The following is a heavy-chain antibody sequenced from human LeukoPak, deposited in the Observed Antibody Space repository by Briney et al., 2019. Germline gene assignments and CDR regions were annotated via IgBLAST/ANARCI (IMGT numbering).Heavy chain of an antibody. CDR2: IYYSGST. CDR1: GGSISSSSYY. CDR3: AREVIAAAGTTSPDY. V-gene: IGHV4-39*07. Sequence: SETLSLTCTVSGGSISSSSYYWGWIRQPPGKGLEWIRSIYYSGSTYYNPSLKSRVTISVDTSKNQFSLKLSSVTAADTAVYYCAREVIAAAGTTSPDYWGQGTLVTVSS. D-gene: IGHD6-13*01. J-gene: IGHJ4*02.